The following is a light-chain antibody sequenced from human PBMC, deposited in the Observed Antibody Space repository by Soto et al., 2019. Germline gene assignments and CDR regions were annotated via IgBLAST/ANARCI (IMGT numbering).Light chain of an antibody. Sequence: EIVMTQSPATLSVSPGERATLSCRASQLVSSNLAWYQQTPGQAPRLLIYGASTRATGIPARFSGSGSETEFILTISSIQSEDFSVYYCQQYNNWPPTFGPVTKVDIK. V-gene: IGKV3-15*01. CDR3: QQYNNWPPT. CDR2: GAS. J-gene: IGKJ3*01. CDR1: QLVSSN.